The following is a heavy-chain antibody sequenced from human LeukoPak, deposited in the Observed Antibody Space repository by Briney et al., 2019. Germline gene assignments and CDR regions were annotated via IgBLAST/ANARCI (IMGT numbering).Heavy chain of an antibody. CDR3: ARRPLGAGGAYWFDP. V-gene: IGHV4-39*07. CDR1: GGSISTTAYY. D-gene: IGHD3-16*01. Sequence: PSETLSLTCTVSGGSISTTAYYWGWIRQPPGTGLEWIGSVFYTGNTFYNPSLQSRVTLSVDTSKNQFSLKLSSVTAADTAVYYCARRPLGAGGAYWFDPWGQGTLVTVSS. CDR2: VFYTGNT. J-gene: IGHJ5*02.